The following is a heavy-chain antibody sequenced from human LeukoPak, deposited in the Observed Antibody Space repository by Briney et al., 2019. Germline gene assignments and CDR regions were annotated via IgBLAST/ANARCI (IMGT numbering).Heavy chain of an antibody. D-gene: IGHD6-13*01. Sequence: GGSLRLSCAASGFTFSSYAMSWVRQAPGKGLEWVSSISSSSSYIYYADSVKGRFTISRDNAKNSLYLQMNSLRAEDTAVYYCARGYSSSWSGNWFDPWGQGTLVTVSS. CDR3: ARGYSSSWSGNWFDP. J-gene: IGHJ5*02. CDR2: ISSSSSYI. CDR1: GFTFSSYA. V-gene: IGHV3-21*01.